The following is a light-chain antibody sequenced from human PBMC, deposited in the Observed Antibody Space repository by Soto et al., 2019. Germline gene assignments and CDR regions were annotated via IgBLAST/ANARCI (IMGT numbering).Light chain of an antibody. CDR2: DAS. V-gene: IGKV1-5*01. J-gene: IGKJ1*01. CDR1: RSISSW. CDR3: QQYGSSGT. Sequence: DSQMTQSPSTLSASVGDRVTITCRASRSISSWLAWYQQKPGKAPKLLIYDASSLESGVPSRFSGSGSGTDFTLTISRLEPEDFAVYYCQQYGSSGTFGQGTKVDIK.